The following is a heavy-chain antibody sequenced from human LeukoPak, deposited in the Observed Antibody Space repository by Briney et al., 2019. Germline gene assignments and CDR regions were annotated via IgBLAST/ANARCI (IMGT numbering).Heavy chain of an antibody. Sequence: PGGSLRLSCTASGFTFDDYGMTWVRQAPGKGLEWVSGINWNGGSTGYADSVKGRFTISRDNAKKSLYLEMTSLRVEDTALYYCARVGEAYCTGNGCYSVKLDYYYYPADVWGQGTTVTVSS. J-gene: IGHJ6*02. D-gene: IGHD2-15*01. CDR1: GFTFDDYG. CDR3: ARVGEAYCTGNGCYSVKLDYYYYPADV. V-gene: IGHV3-20*04. CDR2: INWNGGST.